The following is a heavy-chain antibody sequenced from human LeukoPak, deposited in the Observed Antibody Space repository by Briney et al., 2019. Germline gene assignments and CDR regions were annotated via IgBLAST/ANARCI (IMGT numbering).Heavy chain of an antibody. CDR1: GYTFTGYY. CDR3: ARAVYSSGCYDY. V-gene: IGHV1-2*02. D-gene: IGHD6-19*01. CDR2: INPNSGGT. Sequence: ASVKVSCKASGYTFTGYYMHWVRQAPGQGLEWMGWINPNSGGTNYAQKFQGRVTMTRDTSISTAYMELSRLRSDDTAVYYCARAVYSSGCYDYWGQETLVTVSS. J-gene: IGHJ4*02.